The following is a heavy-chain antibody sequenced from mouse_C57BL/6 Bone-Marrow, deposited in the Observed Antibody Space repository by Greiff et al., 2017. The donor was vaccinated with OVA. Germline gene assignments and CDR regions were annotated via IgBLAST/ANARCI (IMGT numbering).Heavy chain of an antibody. Sequence: VQLQQSGAELVRPGTSVKVSCKASGYAFTNYLIEWVKQRPGQGLEWIGVINPGSGGTNYNEKFKGKATLTADKSSSTAYMQLSSLTSEDSAVYFCARRRTTVVEYYFDYWGQCTTLTVSS. D-gene: IGHD1-1*01. CDR2: INPGSGGT. V-gene: IGHV1-54*01. CDR3: ARRRTTVVEYYFDY. J-gene: IGHJ2*01. CDR1: GYAFTNYL.